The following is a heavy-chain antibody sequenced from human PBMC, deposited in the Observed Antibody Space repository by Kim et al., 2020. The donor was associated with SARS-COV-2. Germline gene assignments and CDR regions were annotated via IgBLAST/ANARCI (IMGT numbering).Heavy chain of an antibody. V-gene: IGHV1-18*04. CDR3: ARVIAAAGTNAFDI. Sequence: ASVKVSCKASGYTFTSYGISWVRQAPGQGLEWMGWMSAYNGNTNYAQKLQGRVTMTTDTSTSTAYMELRSLRSDDTAVYYCARVIAAAGTNAFDIWGQGTMVTVSS. CDR2: MSAYNGNT. J-gene: IGHJ3*02. D-gene: IGHD6-13*01. CDR1: GYTFTSYG.